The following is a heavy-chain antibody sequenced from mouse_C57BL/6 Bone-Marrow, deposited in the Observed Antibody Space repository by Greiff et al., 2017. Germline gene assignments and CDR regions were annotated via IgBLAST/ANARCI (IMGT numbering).Heavy chain of an antibody. CDR3: AGLWEDWFAY. V-gene: IGHV1-81*01. CDR1: GYTFTSYG. CDR2: IYPRSGNT. Sequence: QVQLKESGAELARPGASVTLSCKASGYTFTSYGISWVKQRTGQGLEWIGEIYPRSGNTYYNEKFKGKATLTADKSSSTAYLELRSLTSEDSAVYFCAGLWEDWFAYWGQGTLVTVSA. D-gene: IGHD4-1*01. J-gene: IGHJ3*01.